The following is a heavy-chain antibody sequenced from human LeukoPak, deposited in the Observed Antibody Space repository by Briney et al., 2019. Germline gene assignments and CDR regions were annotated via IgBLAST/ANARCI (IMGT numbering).Heavy chain of an antibody. Sequence: PSETLSLTCTVSGGSISSYYWSWIRQPPGKGLEWIGYIYYSGSTNYNPSPKSRVTISVDTSKNQFSLKLSSVTAADTAVYYCARGTLTKPDIVVVPAAIAFDYWGQGTLVTVSS. V-gene: IGHV4-59*01. CDR1: GGSISSYY. J-gene: IGHJ4*02. CDR2: IYYSGST. D-gene: IGHD2-2*01. CDR3: ARGTLTKPDIVVVPAAIAFDY.